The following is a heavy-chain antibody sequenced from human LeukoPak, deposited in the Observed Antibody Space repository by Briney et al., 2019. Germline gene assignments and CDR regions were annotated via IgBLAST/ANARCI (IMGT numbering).Heavy chain of an antibody. CDR3: AKSGGYTTSSDFDY. CDR1: GYSFTNYW. Sequence: GKSRKISGKGCGYSFTNYWVAWVRQMLGKGLEWMGIIYPGDSDTRYSPSFQGQVTISADKSISTAYLQWGSLKASDTAMYYCAKSGGYTTSSDFDYWGQGTLVTVSS. V-gene: IGHV5-51*01. D-gene: IGHD6-6*01. CDR2: IYPGDSDT. J-gene: IGHJ4*02.